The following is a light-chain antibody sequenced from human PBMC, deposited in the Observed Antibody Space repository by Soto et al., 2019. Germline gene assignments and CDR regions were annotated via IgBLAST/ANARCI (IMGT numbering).Light chain of an antibody. CDR2: GAS. CDR1: QSVSSN. V-gene: IGKV3-15*01. CDR3: QQYNNWPRT. Sequence: EIVMTKSPATLSVSPGERATLSCRASQSVSSNLAWYQQKPGQAPRLLIYGASTRATGIPARFRGRGSGTEITLTISSLQSEYFAVYYFQQYNNWPRTFRQGTKVDNK. J-gene: IGKJ1*01.